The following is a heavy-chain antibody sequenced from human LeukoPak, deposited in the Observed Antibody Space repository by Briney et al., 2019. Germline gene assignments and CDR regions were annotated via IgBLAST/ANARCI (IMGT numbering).Heavy chain of an antibody. CDR3: ARTETYYGSESYFDAFDI. J-gene: IGHJ3*02. V-gene: IGHV5-51*01. D-gene: IGHD3-10*01. CDR1: GYSFTNYW. Sequence: GESLKIYRKGSGYSFTNYWIGRVRQVPWKGLEGMGIIYPGDSDTIYSPSFQGQVTISGDKSLSTAYLQWSSLKASDTAMYYCARTETYYGSESYFDAFDIWGQGTMVAVSS. CDR2: IYPGDSDT.